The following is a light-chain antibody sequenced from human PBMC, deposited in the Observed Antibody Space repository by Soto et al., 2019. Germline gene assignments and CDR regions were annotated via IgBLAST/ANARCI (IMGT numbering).Light chain of an antibody. CDR1: SSVVGGYNY. CDR2: EVT. Sequence: QSVLTQPASVSGSPGQSIAISCTGSSSVVGGYNYVSWYQQHPGKAPQLIIYEVTNRPSGVSNRFSGSKSGNTASLTISGLQAEDEADYYCRSYTSSSTRVFGTGTKVTVL. V-gene: IGLV2-14*01. CDR3: RSYTSSSTRV. J-gene: IGLJ1*01.